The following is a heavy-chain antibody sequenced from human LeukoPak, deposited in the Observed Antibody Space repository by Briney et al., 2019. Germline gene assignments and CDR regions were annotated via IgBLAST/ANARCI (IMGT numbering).Heavy chain of an antibody. D-gene: IGHD4-17*01. V-gene: IGHV3-23*01. Sequence: GGSLRLSCAASGLTFSNYAMNWVRQASGRGLEWVSGITDSGRKTYYADSVKGRFSISRDNSKNTVYQQMSDLRAEDTAVYYCAKITKATTPNYWGQGTLVTVSS. CDR1: GLTFSNYA. CDR2: ITDSGRKT. CDR3: AKITKATTPNY. J-gene: IGHJ4*02.